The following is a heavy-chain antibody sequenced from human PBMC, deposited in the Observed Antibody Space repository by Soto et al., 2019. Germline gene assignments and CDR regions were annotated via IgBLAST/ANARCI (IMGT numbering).Heavy chain of an antibody. CDR1: AGSVSSETHY. V-gene: IGHV4-61*01. Sequence: KTSETMSLTCTVAAGSVSSETHYWSWLRKTPGKRLEWFGLIYSSGSTNYNPSLKSRVTMSVDTSKNQFSLQLNSVTPEDTAVYYCARYSQNTYYDFWSGYHTEPLYGMDVWGQGTTVTVSS. CDR2: IYSSGST. D-gene: IGHD3-3*01. CDR3: ARYSQNTYYDFWSGYHTEPLYGMDV. J-gene: IGHJ6*02.